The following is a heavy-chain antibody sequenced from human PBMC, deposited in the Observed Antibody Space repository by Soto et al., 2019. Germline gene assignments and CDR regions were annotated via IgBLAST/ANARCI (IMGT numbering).Heavy chain of an antibody. Sequence: QVQLQESGPGLVKPSGTLSLICAVSGGSISSNNGWSWVRQTPGKGLEWIGEIYHSGSTNYNPSLKSRVTIAVDKSKNQFSLQLTSVTAADTAVHYCAISYVGRISFRAGFDHWGHGTLVTVSS. J-gene: IGHJ4*01. CDR2: IYHSGST. CDR3: AISYVGRISFRAGFDH. V-gene: IGHV4-4*02. CDR1: GGSISSNNG. D-gene: IGHD3-3*02.